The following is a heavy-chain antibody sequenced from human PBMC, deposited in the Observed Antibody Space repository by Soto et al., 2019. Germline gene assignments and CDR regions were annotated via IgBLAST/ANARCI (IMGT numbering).Heavy chain of an antibody. J-gene: IGHJ4*02. CDR2: IWYDGSNK. Sequence: PGGSLRLSCAASGFTFSSYGMHWVRHAPGKGLEWVAVIWYDGSNKYYADSVKGRFTISRDNSKNTLYLQMNSLRAEDTAVYYCAASPGRYWHLDYWGQGTLVTVSS. CDR3: AASPGRYWHLDY. CDR1: GFTFSSYG. V-gene: IGHV3-33*01. D-gene: IGHD3-10*01.